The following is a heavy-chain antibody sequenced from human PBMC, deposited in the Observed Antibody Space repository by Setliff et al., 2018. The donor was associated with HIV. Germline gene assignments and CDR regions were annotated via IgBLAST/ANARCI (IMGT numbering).Heavy chain of an antibody. CDR1: GATISRHF. J-gene: IGHJ1*01. CDR3: ARRQWGTSAYYEFFQQ. D-gene: IGHD3-3*01. Sequence: TLSLTCTVSGATISRHFWSWIRQSPGKVLEWIGTIYDSGVTEYNPSLKTRVSVSVDTSRSHLSLSLTSVTPADTAVYYCARRQWGTSAYYEFFQQWGQGSLVTVSS. V-gene: IGHV4-59*11. CDR2: IYDSGVT.